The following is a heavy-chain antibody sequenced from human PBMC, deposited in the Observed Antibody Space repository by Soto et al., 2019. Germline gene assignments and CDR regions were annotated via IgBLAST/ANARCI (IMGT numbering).Heavy chain of an antibody. Sequence: SLRLSCAASGFTFSSYGMHWVRQAPGKGLEWVAVISYDGSNKYYADSVKGRFTISRDNSKNTLYLQMNSLRAEDTAVYYCARGTGGYSSGWRYYYYGMDVWGQGTTVTVSS. CDR2: ISYDGSNK. V-gene: IGHV3-30*03. CDR1: GFTFSSYG. D-gene: IGHD6-19*01. J-gene: IGHJ6*02. CDR3: ARGTGGYSSGWRYYYYGMDV.